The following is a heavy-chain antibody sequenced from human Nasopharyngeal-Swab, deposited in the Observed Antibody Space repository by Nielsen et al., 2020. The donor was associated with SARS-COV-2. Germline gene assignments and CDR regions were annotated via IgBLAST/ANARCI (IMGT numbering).Heavy chain of an antibody. CDR1: GYIFTSYY. D-gene: IGHD2/OR15-2a*01. J-gene: IGHJ4*02. CDR3: ARELSHSFDY. V-gene: IGHV1-46*01. Sequence: SVQVSCKASGYIFTSYYMHWVRQAPAQGLEWMGIINPSGGSTSYAQKFQGRVTMTRDTPTSTAYMELRSLRSDDTAVYYCARELSHSFDYWGQGTLVTVSS. CDR2: INPSGGST.